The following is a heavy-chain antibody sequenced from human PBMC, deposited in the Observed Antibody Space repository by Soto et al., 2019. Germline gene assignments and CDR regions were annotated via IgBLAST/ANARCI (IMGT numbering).Heavy chain of an antibody. CDR1: GVPFMGSA. V-gene: IGHV3-15*07. D-gene: IGHD6-19*01. Sequence: GGALRLSCTGSGVPFMGSAMHWVRQAPGKGLEWVGRIKSKTDGGTTDYAAPVNGRFTISRDDSKNTLYLQMNSLKPVDTALYYCTTDPNSSGWPYWGQGTLVTVSS. J-gene: IGHJ4*02. CDR2: IKSKTDGGTT. CDR3: TTDPNSSGWPY.